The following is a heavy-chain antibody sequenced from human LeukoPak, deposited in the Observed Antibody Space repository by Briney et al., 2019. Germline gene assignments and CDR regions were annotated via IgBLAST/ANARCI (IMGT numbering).Heavy chain of an antibody. CDR1: GFTFSSYA. J-gene: IGHJ4*02. V-gene: IGHV3-30-3*01. CDR2: ISYDGSNK. Sequence: GFLRLSCAASGFTFSSYAMHWVRQAPGKGLEWVAVISYDGSNKYYADSVKGRFTISRDNSKNTLYLQMNSLRAEDTAVYYCARASSTTLEMATITHYWGQGNPGHRLL. D-gene: IGHD5-24*01. CDR3: ARASSTTLEMATITHY.